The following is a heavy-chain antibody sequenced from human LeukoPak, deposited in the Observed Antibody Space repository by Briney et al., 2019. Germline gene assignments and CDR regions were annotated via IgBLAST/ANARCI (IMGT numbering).Heavy chain of an antibody. Sequence: PGGSLRLSCAASGFTFSSYAMHWVRQAPGKGLEWVAVISYDGSNKYYADSVKGRFTISRDNSKNTLYLQMNSPRAEDTAVYYCARDMSSMVSSYFDYWGQGTLVTVSS. CDR1: GFTFSSYA. V-gene: IGHV3-30-3*01. J-gene: IGHJ4*02. CDR2: ISYDGSNK. D-gene: IGHD5-18*01. CDR3: ARDMSSMVSSYFDY.